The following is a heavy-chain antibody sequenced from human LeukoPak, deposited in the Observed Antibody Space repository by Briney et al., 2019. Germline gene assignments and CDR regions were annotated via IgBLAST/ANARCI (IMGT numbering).Heavy chain of an antibody. CDR2: IIPIFGTV. CDR1: GGTFSSYA. Sequence: SVRVSCKASGGTFSSYAISWVRQAPGQGLEWMGGIIPIFGTVNYAQKFQGRVTITADESTSTAYMELSSLRSEDTAVYYCAREGQYGSGSYYYWGQGTLVTVSS. D-gene: IGHD3-10*01. J-gene: IGHJ4*01. CDR3: AREGQYGSGSYYY. V-gene: IGHV1-69*01.